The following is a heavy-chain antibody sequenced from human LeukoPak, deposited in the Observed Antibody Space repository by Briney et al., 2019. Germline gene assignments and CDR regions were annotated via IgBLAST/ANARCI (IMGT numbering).Heavy chain of an antibody. CDR3: AKGYYDYVWGSYYFDY. CDR1: GFTFSSYA. CDR2: ISGSGGST. J-gene: IGHJ4*02. D-gene: IGHD3-16*01. Sequence: GGSLRLSCAASGFTFSSYAMSWVRQAPGKGLEWVSDISGSGGSTSYADSVKGRFTISRDNSRDTLYLQMNSLRAEDTAVYYCAKGYYDYVWGSYYFDYWGQGTLVTDSS. V-gene: IGHV3-23*01.